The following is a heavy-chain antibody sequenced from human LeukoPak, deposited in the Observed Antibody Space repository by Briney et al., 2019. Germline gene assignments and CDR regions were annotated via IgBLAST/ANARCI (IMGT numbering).Heavy chain of an antibody. J-gene: IGHJ6*03. CDR2: IIPIFGTA. Sequence: GASVKVSCKASGGTFSSHAISWVRQAPGQGLEWMGGIIPIFGTANYAQKFQGRVTITADKSTSTAYMELNSLRSEDTAVYYCARGAYYDSSGYYYKYYYYYMDVWGKGTTVTISS. CDR1: GGTFSSHA. V-gene: IGHV1-69*06. D-gene: IGHD3-22*01. CDR3: ARGAYYDSSGYYYKYYYYYMDV.